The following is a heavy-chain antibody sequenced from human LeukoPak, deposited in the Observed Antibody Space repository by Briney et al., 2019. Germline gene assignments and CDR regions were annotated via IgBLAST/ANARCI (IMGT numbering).Heavy chain of an antibody. Sequence: GGSLRLSCAASGFTFSSYWMSWVREAPGKGGEWVAEIKQDGSDKYYVGSVKGRFTISRDNAKYSLYLPVNSLRAEDTAVYSCVSYGYYYYYMDVWGEGTTVTVSS. CDR3: VSYGYYYYYMDV. CDR1: GFTFSSYW. D-gene: IGHD3-10*01. V-gene: IGHV3-7*01. J-gene: IGHJ6*03. CDR2: IKQDGSDK.